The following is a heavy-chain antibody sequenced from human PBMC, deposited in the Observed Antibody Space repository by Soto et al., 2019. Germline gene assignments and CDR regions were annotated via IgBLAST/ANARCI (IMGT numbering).Heavy chain of an antibody. CDR2: ITWNSRVL. CDR3: TKGRYDFWSPYYFDS. D-gene: IGHD3-3*01. Sequence: GGSLRLSCVGTGLNFDDFAMHWVRQAPGKGLEWVSGITWNSRVLAYADSVKGRFTISRDNARNSLYLQMDSLRDEDTALYYCTKGRYDFWSPYYFDSWGQGTLVTVSS. CDR1: GLNFDDFA. V-gene: IGHV3-9*01. J-gene: IGHJ4*02.